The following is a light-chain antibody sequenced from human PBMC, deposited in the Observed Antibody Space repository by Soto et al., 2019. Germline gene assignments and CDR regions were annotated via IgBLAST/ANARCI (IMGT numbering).Light chain of an antibody. V-gene: IGKV3-11*01. J-gene: IGKJ1*01. Sequence: EIVLTQSPATLSLSPGERATLSCRASQSVSSYLAWYQQKPGQAPRLLIYDASNRATGIPARFSGSGSGTHFTLTISILEPEDFAVYYCQQRSNSPRSFGQGTKVEIK. CDR2: DAS. CDR3: QQRSNSPRS. CDR1: QSVSSY.